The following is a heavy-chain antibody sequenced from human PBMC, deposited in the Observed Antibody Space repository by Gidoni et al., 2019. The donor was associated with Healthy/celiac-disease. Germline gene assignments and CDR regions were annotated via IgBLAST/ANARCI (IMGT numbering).Heavy chain of an antibody. J-gene: IGHJ4*02. CDR2: IYSNGKL. CDR1: GGSMSSYY. V-gene: IGHV4-59*01. CDR3: ARGRTYSYY. D-gene: IGHD2-21*01. Sequence: QVQLQESGPGLVKSSETLSLTCIVSGGSMSSYYWTWIRQPPGKGLEWIGYIYSNGKLDYNPSLKSRIPISVDTSRSQFSLKFNSVTAADTAVYYCARGRTYSYYWGQGTLVTVSS.